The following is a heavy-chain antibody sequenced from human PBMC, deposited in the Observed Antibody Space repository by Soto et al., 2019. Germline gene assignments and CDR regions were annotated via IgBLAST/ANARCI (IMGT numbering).Heavy chain of an antibody. D-gene: IGHD2-15*01. J-gene: IGHJ4*02. CDR1: GFTFSSYA. CDR3: AKWVEMVVAAAHFEY. V-gene: IGHV3-23*01. Sequence: GGSLRLSCAASGFTFSSYAMSWVRQAPGKGLEWVSAISGSGGSTYYADSVKGRFTISRDNSKNTLYLQMNSLRAEDTAVYYCAKWVEMVVAAAHFEYWGQGTLVTVSS. CDR2: ISGSGGST.